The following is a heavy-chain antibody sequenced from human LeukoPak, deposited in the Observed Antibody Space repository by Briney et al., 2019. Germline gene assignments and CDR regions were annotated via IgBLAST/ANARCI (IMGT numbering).Heavy chain of an antibody. CDR1: GVTFSSYV. CDR2: ISGSGRST. Sequence: GGSLRLSCEASGVTFSSYVMSWVRQAPGKGLEWVSAISGSGRSTYYADSVKGRFTISRDNSKNTLYLQMNSLRAEDTAVYYCARDPHHYDREGAFDIWGQGTVVTVSS. CDR3: ARDPHHYDREGAFDI. V-gene: IGHV3-23*01. D-gene: IGHD3-16*01. J-gene: IGHJ3*02.